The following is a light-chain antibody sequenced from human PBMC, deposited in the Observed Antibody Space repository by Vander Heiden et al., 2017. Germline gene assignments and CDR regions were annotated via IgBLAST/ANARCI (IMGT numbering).Light chain of an antibody. CDR1: SSDVGSYNL. J-gene: IGLJ2*01. CDR2: EVS. V-gene: IGLV2-23*02. Sequence: QSALTQPASVSGSPGQSITFSCTGSSSDVGSYNLVSWYQHHPGKAPKLIIYEVSKRPSGDSNRFSGSKSGNTASLTISGLQAEDEADYYCCSYAGSNSFVVFGGGTKLTVL. CDR3: CSYAGSNSFVV.